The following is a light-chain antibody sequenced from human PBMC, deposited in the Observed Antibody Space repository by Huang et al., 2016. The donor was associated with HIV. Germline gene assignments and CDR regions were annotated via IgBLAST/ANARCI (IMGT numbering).Light chain of an antibody. V-gene: IGKV4-1*01. CDR3: QQYYSVPPT. CDR2: CAS. Sequence: DIVMSQSPDSLAVSLGERATINCRSSQNVLHNSNDKNYLAWYQQKPGQPPKLLIYCASTRESGVPDRFSGSGSGTDYTLTISSLQAEDVAVYYCQQYYSVPPTFGGGTKVEIK. CDR1: QNVLHNSNDKNY. J-gene: IGKJ4*01.